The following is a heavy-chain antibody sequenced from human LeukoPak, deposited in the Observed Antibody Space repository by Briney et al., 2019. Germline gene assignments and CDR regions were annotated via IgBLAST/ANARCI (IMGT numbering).Heavy chain of an antibody. CDR1: GFTFSSYW. J-gene: IGHJ4*02. CDR2: IKQDGSEK. Sequence: PGGSLRLSCAASGFTFSSYWMSWVRQAPGKGLEWVANIKQDGSEKYYVDSVKGRFTISRDNAKNSLYLQMNSLRAEDTAVYYCARAGRYYDILTGYYNGPFDYWGQGTLVTVSS. CDR3: ARAGRYYDILTGYYNGPFDY. V-gene: IGHV3-7*01. D-gene: IGHD3-9*01.